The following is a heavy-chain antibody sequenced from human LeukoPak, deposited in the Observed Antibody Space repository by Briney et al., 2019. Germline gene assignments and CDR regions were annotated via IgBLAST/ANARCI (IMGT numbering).Heavy chain of an antibody. J-gene: IGHJ4*02. V-gene: IGHV3-23*01. CDR3: VKLRTGTATNFDY. D-gene: IGHD1-1*01. Sequence: GGSLRLSCTASGFTFDNYAMSWVRQAPGKGLGWVSGISGAGGSTYYADSVKGRFTISRDNSKDTLYLQMNSLRAEDTAIYYCVKLRTGTATNFDYWGQGTLVTVSS. CDR2: ISGAGGST. CDR1: GFTFDNYA.